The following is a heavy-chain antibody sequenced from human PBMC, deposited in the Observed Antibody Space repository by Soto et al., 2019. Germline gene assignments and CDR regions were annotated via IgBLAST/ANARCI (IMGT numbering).Heavy chain of an antibody. CDR2: IYAGGST. CDR1: GVSSISHY. CDR3: ARWETGYNMFYFDF. J-gene: IGHJ4*02. Sequence: EVQLVESGGGLIQQGGSLRLSCAASGVSSISHYMSWVRQAPGKGLEWISLIYAGGSTFYADSVKGRFTISSDNSKNTLYLQMDRLTAEYTAVYYCARWETGYNMFYFDFWGQGTLVTVSS. V-gene: IGHV3-53*01. D-gene: IGHD5-12*01.